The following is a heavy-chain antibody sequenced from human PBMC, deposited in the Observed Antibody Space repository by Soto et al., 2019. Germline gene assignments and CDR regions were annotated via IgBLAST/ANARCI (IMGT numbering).Heavy chain of an antibody. J-gene: IGHJ6*02. CDR2: INPSGGST. V-gene: IGHV1-46*01. Sequence: ASVKVSCKASGYTFTSYYMHWVRQALGQGLEWMGIINPSGGSTSYAQKFQGRVTMTRDTSTSTVYMELSSLRSEDTAVYYRAREYYYGSGSYYTRNDYYYYYGMDVWGQGTTVTVSS. D-gene: IGHD3-10*01. CDR3: AREYYYGSGSYYTRNDYYYYYGMDV. CDR1: GYTFTSYY.